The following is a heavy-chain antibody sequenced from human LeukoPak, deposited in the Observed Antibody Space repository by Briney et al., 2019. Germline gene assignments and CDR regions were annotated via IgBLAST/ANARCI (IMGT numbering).Heavy chain of an antibody. J-gene: IGHJ4*02. CDR2: ISAYNGNT. Sequence: ASVKVSCKASGYTFTSYGISWVRQAPGQGLEWMGWISAYNGNTNYAQKLQGRVTMTTDTSTSTAYMELRSLRSDDTAVYYCARLPPYRCKQTKYDSSGYTDFDYWGQGTLVTVSS. CDR3: ARLPPYRCKQTKYDSSGYTDFDY. V-gene: IGHV1-18*01. CDR1: GYTFTSYG. D-gene: IGHD3-22*01.